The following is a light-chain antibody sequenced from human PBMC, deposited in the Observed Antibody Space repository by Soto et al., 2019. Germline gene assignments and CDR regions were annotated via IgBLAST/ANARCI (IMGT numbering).Light chain of an antibody. J-gene: IGKJ1*01. CDR1: QSINRY. CDR3: QQSYSMPWT. V-gene: IGKV1-39*01. CDR2: AAS. Sequence: DIQMTQSPSSLSASVGDRVTITCRASQSINRYLNWYQQKPGKAPKLLIYAASSLQSGVPSRFSGCGSGTDLTLTISSLQPEDFATYYCQQSYSMPWTFGQGTKVEI.